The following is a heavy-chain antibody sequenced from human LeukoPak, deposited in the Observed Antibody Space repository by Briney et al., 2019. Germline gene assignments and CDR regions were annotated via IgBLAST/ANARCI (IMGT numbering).Heavy chain of an antibody. D-gene: IGHD1-26*01. J-gene: IGHJ4*02. CDR2: IYYSGST. V-gene: IGHV4-59*08. CDR3: ASSAWIGGSYSDY. CDR1: GGSISSYY. Sequence: SETLSLTCTVSGGSISSYYWSWIRQPPGKGLEWIGYIYYSGSTNYNPSLKSRVTISVDTSKNQFSLKLSSVTAADTAVYYCASSAWIGGSYSDYWGQGTLVTVSS.